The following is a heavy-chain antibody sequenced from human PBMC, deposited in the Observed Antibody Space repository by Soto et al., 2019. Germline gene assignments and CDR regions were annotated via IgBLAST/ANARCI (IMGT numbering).Heavy chain of an antibody. D-gene: IGHD2-2*01. CDR2: ISGSGGST. CDR3: AKERYIVVVPGYFQH. V-gene: IGHV3-23*01. J-gene: IGHJ1*01. Sequence: EVQLLESGGGLVQPGGSLRLSCAASGFTFSSYAMSWVRQAPGKGLEWVSAISGSGGSTYYADSVKGRCTISRDNTKNTLHLQMNSLRAEDTAVYYCAKERYIVVVPGYFQHWGQGTLVTVSS. CDR1: GFTFSSYA.